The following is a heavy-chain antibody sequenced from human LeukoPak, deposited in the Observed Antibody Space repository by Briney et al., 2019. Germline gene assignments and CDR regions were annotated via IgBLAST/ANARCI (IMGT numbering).Heavy chain of an antibody. CDR3: ARALNTELDYGDYDAGDYYYYYGMDV. D-gene: IGHD4-17*01. CDR1: GYTFTSYA. V-gene: IGHV1-3*01. CDR2: INAGNGNT. Sequence: ASVKVSCKASGYTFTSYAMHWVRQAPGQRLEWMGWINAGNGNTKYSQKFQGRVTITRDTSASTAYMELSSLRSEDTAVYYCARALNTELDYGDYDAGDYYYYYGMDVWGQGTTVTVSS. J-gene: IGHJ6*02.